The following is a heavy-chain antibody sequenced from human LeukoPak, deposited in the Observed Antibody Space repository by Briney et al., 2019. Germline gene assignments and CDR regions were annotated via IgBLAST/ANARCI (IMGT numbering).Heavy chain of an antibody. CDR3: AKSRYSSSWERAEYFQH. D-gene: IGHD6-13*01. Sequence: GGSLRLSCAGSGFTFSWHWMSWVRQAPGKGLEWVSAISGSGGSTYYADSVKGRFTISRDNSKNTLYLQMNSLRAEDTAVYYCAKSRYSSSWERAEYFQHWGQGTLVTVSS. CDR1: GFTFSWHW. J-gene: IGHJ1*01. CDR2: ISGSGGST. V-gene: IGHV3-23*01.